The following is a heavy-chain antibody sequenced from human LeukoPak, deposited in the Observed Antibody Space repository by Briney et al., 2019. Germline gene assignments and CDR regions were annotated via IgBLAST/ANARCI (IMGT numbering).Heavy chain of an antibody. CDR1: GYTFTSYY. CDR3: ARDFPTYSSRSSRRGWFDP. J-gene: IGHJ5*02. Sequence: GASVKVSCKASGYTFTSYYMHWVRQAPGQGLEWMGIINPSGGSTSYAQKFQGRVTMTRDMSTSTVYMELSSLRSEDTAVYYCARDFPTYSSRSSRRGWFDPWGQGTLVTVSS. D-gene: IGHD6-13*01. CDR2: INPSGGST. V-gene: IGHV1-46*01.